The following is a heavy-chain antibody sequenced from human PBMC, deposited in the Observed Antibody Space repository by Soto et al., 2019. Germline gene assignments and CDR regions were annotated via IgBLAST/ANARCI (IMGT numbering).Heavy chain of an antibody. V-gene: IGHV4-30-2*01. J-gene: IGHJ6*02. CDR2: IYPSGSA. CDR1: VGSINSGGYS. Sequence: SETLSLTCFVSVGSINSGGYSWIWIRHPPGRGLEWIGNIYPSGSANYSPSLKTRVTISVDRSMNQFSLNLGSVTAADTAVYYCAREIFPYGMDVWGPGTTVTVSS. CDR3: AREIFPYGMDV. D-gene: IGHD3-3*01.